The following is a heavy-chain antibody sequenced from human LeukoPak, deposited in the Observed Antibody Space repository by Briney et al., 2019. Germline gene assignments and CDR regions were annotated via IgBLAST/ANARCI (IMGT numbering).Heavy chain of an antibody. CDR1: GFTFSSYG. V-gene: IGHV3-30*18. D-gene: IGHD6-13*01. Sequence: PGGSLRLSCAASGFTFSSYGMHWVRQAPGKGLEWVAVISYDGSNKYYADSVKGRFTNSRDNSKNTLYLQMNSLRAEDTAVYYCAKAQIGVAAAAYDYWGQGTLVTVSS. CDR3: AKAQIGVAAAAYDY. J-gene: IGHJ4*02. CDR2: ISYDGSNK.